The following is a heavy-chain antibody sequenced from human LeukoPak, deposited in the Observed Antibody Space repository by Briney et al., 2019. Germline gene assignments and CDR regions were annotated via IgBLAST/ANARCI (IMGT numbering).Heavy chain of an antibody. CDR2: ISYDGSNK. CDR1: VFTFSSYA. J-gene: IGHJ6*02. V-gene: IGHV3-30-3*01. CDR3: ARDSVAAGRVEDYYGMDV. Sequence: GRSLRLPCAASVFTFSSYAMHWVRQAPGKGLEWVAVISYDGSNKYYADSVKGRFTISRDNSKNTLYLQMNSLRAEDTAVYYCARDSVAAGRVEDYYGMDVWGQGTTVTVSS. D-gene: IGHD6-13*01.